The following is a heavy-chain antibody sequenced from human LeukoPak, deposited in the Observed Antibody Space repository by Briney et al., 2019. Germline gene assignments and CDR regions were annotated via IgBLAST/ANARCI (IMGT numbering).Heavy chain of an antibody. D-gene: IGHD3-9*01. CDR1: GYTFTGYY. CDR3: ARGKMTGYINWFDP. Sequence: GASVKVSCKASGYTFTGYYMHWVRQAPGQGLEWMGWINPNSGGTNYAQKFQGRVTMTRDTSISTAYMELSRLRSDDTAVYYCARGKMTGYINWFDPWGQGTLVTVSS. V-gene: IGHV1-2*02. J-gene: IGHJ5*02. CDR2: INPNSGGT.